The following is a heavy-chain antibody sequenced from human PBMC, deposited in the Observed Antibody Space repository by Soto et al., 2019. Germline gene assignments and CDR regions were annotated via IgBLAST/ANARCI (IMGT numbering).Heavy chain of an antibody. CDR2: ISGYNGNT. CDR1: DYTFSNYG. CDR3: ARDPGFGFGYSYAFAMDV. D-gene: IGHD5-18*01. V-gene: IGHV1-18*01. J-gene: IGHJ6*02. Sequence: ASVKVSCKASDYTFSNYGISWVRQGPGQGLEWMGWISGYNGNTHYEEKVQDRIKMTTDTSTSTTYLELRSLRSDDTAVYFCARDPGFGFGYSYAFAMDVWGQGTTVTVSS.